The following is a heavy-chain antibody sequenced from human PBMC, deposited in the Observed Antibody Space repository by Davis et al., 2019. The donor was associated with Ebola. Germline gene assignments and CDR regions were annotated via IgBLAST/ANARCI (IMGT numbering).Heavy chain of an antibody. CDR1: GFTFSSYS. V-gene: IGHV3-21*01. CDR2: ISSSSSYI. J-gene: IGHJ6*02. D-gene: IGHD3-16*01. Sequence: GESLKISCAASGFTFSSYSMNWVRQAPGKGLEWVSSISSSSSYIYYADSVKGRFTISRDNAKNSLYLQMNSLRAEDTAVYYCARDPRGGADGMDAWGQGTTVTVSS. CDR3: ARDPRGGADGMDA.